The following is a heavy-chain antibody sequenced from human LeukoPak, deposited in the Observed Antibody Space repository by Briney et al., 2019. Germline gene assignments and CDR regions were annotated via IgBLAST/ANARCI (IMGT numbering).Heavy chain of an antibody. D-gene: IGHD5-18*01. V-gene: IGHV4-39*07. CDR3: AKGAGGFSYYNWFDP. Sequence: SETLSLTCTVSGGSISSSGYYWGWIRQPPGKGLEWIGSIYYSGTTHYSPSLESRVTISVDTSKNQFSLKLASVTAADTAIYYCAKGAGGFSYYNWFDPWGQGTLVTVSS. CDR1: GGSISSSGYY. CDR2: IYYSGTT. J-gene: IGHJ5*02.